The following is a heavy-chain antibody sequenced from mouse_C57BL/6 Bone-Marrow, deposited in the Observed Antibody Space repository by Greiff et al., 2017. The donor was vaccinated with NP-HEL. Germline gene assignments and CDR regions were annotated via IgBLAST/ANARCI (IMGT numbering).Heavy chain of an antibody. CDR2: IHPNSGRT. V-gene: IGHV1-64*01. Sequence: QVQLQQPGAKLVKPGASVKLSCKASGYTFTSYWMHWVKQRPGQGLEWIGMIHPNSGRTNYNEKFKSKATLTVDKSSSTAYMQLSSLTSEDSAVYYCAKEDGYWIFYYAMDYWGQGTSVTVSS. CDR1: GYTFTSYW. J-gene: IGHJ4*01. CDR3: AKEDGYWIFYYAMDY. D-gene: IGHD2-3*01.